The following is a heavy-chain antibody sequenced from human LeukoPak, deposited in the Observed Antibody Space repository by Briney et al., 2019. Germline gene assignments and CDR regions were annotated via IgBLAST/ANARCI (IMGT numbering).Heavy chain of an antibody. D-gene: IGHD3-3*01. CDR1: GFTFSSYS. V-gene: IGHV3-48*04. CDR2: ISSSSSTI. CDR3: ATGLNYDFWSGYQMGGY. J-gene: IGHJ4*02. Sequence: PGGSLRLSCAASGFTFSSYSMNWVRRAPGKGLEWVSYISSSSSTIYYADSVKGRFTISRDNAKNSLYLQMNSLRAEDTAVYYCATGLNYDFWSGYQMGGYWGQGTLVTVSS.